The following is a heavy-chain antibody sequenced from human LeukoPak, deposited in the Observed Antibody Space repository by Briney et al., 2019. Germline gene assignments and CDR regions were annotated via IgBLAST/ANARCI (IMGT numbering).Heavy chain of an antibody. V-gene: IGHV4-39*01. J-gene: IGHJ5*02. D-gene: IGHD2-2*01. Sequence: SETLSLTCTVSGGSISSSSYYWGWIRQPQGKGLEWIGSIYYSGSTYYNPSLKSRVTISVDTSKNQFSLKLSSVTAADTAVYYCARRNFCSSTSCYTNENWFDPWGQGTLVTVSS. CDR1: GGSISSSSYY. CDR2: IYYSGST. CDR3: ARRNFCSSTSCYTNENWFDP.